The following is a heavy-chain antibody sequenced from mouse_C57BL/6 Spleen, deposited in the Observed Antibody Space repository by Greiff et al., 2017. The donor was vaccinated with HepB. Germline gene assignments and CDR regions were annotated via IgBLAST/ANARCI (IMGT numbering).Heavy chain of an antibody. CDR1: GFTFSDYG. D-gene: IGHD2-1*01. V-gene: IGHV5-17*01. CDR2: ISSGSSTI. Sequence: VKLVESGGGLVKPGGSLKLSCAASGFTFSDYGMHWVRQAPEKGLEWVAYISSGSSTIYYADTVKGRFTISRDNAKNTLFLQMTSLRSEDTAMYYCARGDGNFFAYWGQGTLVTVSA. CDR3: ARGDGNFFAY. J-gene: IGHJ3*01.